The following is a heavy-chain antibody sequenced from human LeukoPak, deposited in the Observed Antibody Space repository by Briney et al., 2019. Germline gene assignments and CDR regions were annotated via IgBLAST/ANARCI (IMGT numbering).Heavy chain of an antibody. D-gene: IGHD6-13*01. J-gene: IGHJ4*02. CDR2: IIPIFGTA. V-gene: IGHV1-69*01. CDR1: GGTFSSYA. Sequence: SVKVSCKASGGTFSSYAISWVRQAPGQGLGWMGGIIPIFGTANYAQKFQGRVTITADESTSTAYMELSSLRSEDTAVYYCARAGGSSYQDFDYWGQGTLVTVSS. CDR3: ARAGGSSYQDFDY.